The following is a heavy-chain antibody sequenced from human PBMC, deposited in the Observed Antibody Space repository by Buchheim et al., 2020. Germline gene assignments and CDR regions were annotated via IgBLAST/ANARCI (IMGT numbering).Heavy chain of an antibody. CDR3: VTSGSYYYYAMDF. V-gene: IGHV3-74*01. Sequence: EVQLVESGGGLVQPGGSLRLSCAASGFTFSSYWMHWVRQAPGKGLVCAARINSDGRTTTYADSVKGRFTISRDNAMNTLYLQMNSLRAEDTAVYYCVTSGSYYYYAMDFWGQGTT. J-gene: IGHJ6*02. CDR1: GFTFSSYW. D-gene: IGHD3-22*01. CDR2: INSDGRTT.